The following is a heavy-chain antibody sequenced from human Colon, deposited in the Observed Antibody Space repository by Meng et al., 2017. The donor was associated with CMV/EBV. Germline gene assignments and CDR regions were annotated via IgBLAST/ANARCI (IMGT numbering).Heavy chain of an antibody. CDR1: GYTFTGYY. CDR2: INPNSGGT. CDR3: ATVSSGYYLYFQH. Sequence: QEQLGQAGAGVKKPGASVKVSCKASGYTFTGYYMHWVRQAPGQGLEWMGWINPNSGGTNYAQKFQGRVTMTRDTSISTAYMELSRLRSDDTAVYYCATVSSGYYLYFQHWGQGTLVTVSS. V-gene: IGHV1-2*02. J-gene: IGHJ1*01. D-gene: IGHD3-22*01.